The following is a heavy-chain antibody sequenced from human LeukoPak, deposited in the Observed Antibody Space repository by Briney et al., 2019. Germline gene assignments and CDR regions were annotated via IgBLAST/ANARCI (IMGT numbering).Heavy chain of an antibody. V-gene: IGHV1-69*06. J-gene: IGHJ4*02. D-gene: IGHD6-13*01. CDR1: GGTFSSYA. CDR3: ARLRAAAGLGVFDY. Sequence: GASVKVSCKASGGTFSSYAISWVRQAPGQGLEWMGGIIPIFGTANYAQKFQGRVTITADKSTSTAYMELSSLRSEDTAVYYCARLRAAAGLGVFDYWGQGTLVTVSS. CDR2: IIPIFGTA.